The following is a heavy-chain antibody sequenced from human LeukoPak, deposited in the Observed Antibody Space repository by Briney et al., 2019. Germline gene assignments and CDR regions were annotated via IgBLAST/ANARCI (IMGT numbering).Heavy chain of an antibody. D-gene: IGHD3-22*01. CDR1: GYTFTSYG. Sequence: ASVKVSCKASGYTFTSYGISWVRQAPGQGLEWMGWISAYNGNTNYAQKLQGRVTMTTDTSTSTAYMELSSLRSEDTAVYYCALSYDSSGYYTEPNWFDPWGQGTLVTVSS. CDR3: ALSYDSSGYYTEPNWFDP. CDR2: ISAYNGNT. J-gene: IGHJ5*02. V-gene: IGHV1-18*01.